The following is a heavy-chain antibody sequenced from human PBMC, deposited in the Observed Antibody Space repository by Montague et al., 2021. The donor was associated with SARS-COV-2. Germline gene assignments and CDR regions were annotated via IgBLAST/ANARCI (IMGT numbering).Heavy chain of an antibody. V-gene: IGHV4-31*03. CDR3: ARVEYYGGYHSVRFDV. CDR2: VYYSGTT. J-gene: IGHJ6*02. Sequence: TLSLTRNLSGGSINTAGYYWSWIRQPPGKGLERIGYVYYSGTTYYNPSLKSRVTISVDTSKNQFSLKLSSVTAADTAVYYCARVEYYGGYHSVRFDVWGQGTTVTVSS. D-gene: IGHD5-12*01. CDR1: GGSINTAGYY.